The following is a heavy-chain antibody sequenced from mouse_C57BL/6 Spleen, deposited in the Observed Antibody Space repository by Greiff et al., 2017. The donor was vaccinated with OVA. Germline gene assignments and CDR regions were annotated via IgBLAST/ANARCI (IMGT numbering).Heavy chain of an antibody. V-gene: IGHV5-4*03. D-gene: IGHD2-3*01. Sequence: EVKLMESGGGLVKPGGSLKLSCAASGFTFSSYAMSWVRQTPEKRLEWVATISDGGSYTYYPDNVKGRFTISRDNAKNNLYLQMSHLKSEDTAMYYCHYDGYYGYFDVWGTGTTVTVSS. J-gene: IGHJ1*03. CDR3: HYDGYYGYFDV. CDR2: ISDGGSYT. CDR1: GFTFSSYA.